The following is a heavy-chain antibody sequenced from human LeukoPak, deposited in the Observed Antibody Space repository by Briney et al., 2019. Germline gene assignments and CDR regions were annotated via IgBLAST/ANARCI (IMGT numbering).Heavy chain of an antibody. J-gene: IGHJ2*01. CDR3: AKDLTVTTLGYFDL. D-gene: IGHD4-17*01. CDR2: INQDGSEK. Sequence: GGSLRLSCAASGFTFRSYWMNWVRQAPGKGLEWVANINQDGSEKYYVDSVKGRFTISRDNAKNSLSLQMSSLRAEDTAVYYCAKDLTVTTLGYFDLWGRGTLVTVSS. V-gene: IGHV3-7*05. CDR1: GFTFRSYW.